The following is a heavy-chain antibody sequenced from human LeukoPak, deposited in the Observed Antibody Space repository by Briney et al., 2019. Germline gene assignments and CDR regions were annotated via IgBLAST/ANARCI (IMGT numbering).Heavy chain of an antibody. J-gene: IGHJ3*02. Sequence: SETLSLTCAIYGGSFSDYYWSWIRQPPGKGLEWIGEINHSGNTNYNPSLMSRVLVSMQKSKKEFSLVMRSVTAADTAVYYCARFSRFTWGDWGHAFDIWGQGATVIVSS. CDR1: GGSFSDYY. V-gene: IGHV4-34*01. CDR2: INHSGNT. D-gene: IGHD2-21*02. CDR3: ARFSRFTWGDWGHAFDI.